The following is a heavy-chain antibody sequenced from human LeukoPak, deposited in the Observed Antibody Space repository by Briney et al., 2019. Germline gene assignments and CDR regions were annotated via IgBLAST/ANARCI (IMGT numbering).Heavy chain of an antibody. D-gene: IGHD3-16*01. J-gene: IGHJ4*02. V-gene: IGHV4-30-2*01. CDR2: IYHSGST. CDR3: ARLRRLYFDY. CDR1: GGSISSGGYS. Sequence: SSQTLSLTCAVSGGSISSGGYSWSWIRQPPGKGLEWIGYIYHSGSTYHNPSLKSRVTISVDRSKNQFSLKLSSVTAADTAVYYCARLRRLYFDYWGQGTLVTVSS.